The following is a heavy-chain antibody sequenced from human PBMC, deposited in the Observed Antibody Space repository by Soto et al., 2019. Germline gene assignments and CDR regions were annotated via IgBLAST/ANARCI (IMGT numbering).Heavy chain of an antibody. Sequence: ASVKVSCKVSGYTLTELSMHWVRQAPGKGLEWMGGFDPEDGETIYAQKFQGRVTMTEDTSTDTAYMELSSLRSEDTAVYYCATAAYWGYYYGMDVRGQGTTVTVSS. D-gene: IGHD7-27*01. CDR3: ATAAYWGYYYGMDV. CDR1: GYTLTELS. J-gene: IGHJ6*02. V-gene: IGHV1-24*01. CDR2: FDPEDGET.